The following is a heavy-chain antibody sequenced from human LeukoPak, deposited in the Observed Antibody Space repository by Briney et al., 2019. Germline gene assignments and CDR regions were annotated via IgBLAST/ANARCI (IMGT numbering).Heavy chain of an antibody. D-gene: IGHD7-27*01. V-gene: IGHV4-59*08. J-gene: IGHJ3*02. CDR2: IYYCEST. Sequence: SETLSLTCTVSGGSISNYYWSWIRQPPGKGLEWIGHIYYCESTHSNPSLKSRVTISVDTSKNHFFLKLSSVTAADTAVYYCATQLGFSYFDAFNIWGQGTMVTVSS. CDR1: GGSISNYY. CDR3: ATQLGFSYFDAFNI.